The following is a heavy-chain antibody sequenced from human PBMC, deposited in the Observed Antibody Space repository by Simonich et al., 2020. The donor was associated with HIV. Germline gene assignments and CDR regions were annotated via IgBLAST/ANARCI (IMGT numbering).Heavy chain of an antibody. CDR2: INHSGRP. D-gene: IGHD6-13*01. V-gene: IGHV4-34*01. J-gene: IGHJ1*01. CDR1: GGSFSGYY. Sequence: QVQLQQWGAGLLKPSETLSLTCAVYGGSFSGYYWSWIRQPPGKGLEWIGEINHSGRPNYNPALKSRVTISVDTSKNQFSLKLSSVTAADTAGYYCARLTAGGLGEYFQHWGQGTLVTVSS. CDR3: ARLTAGGLGEYFQH.